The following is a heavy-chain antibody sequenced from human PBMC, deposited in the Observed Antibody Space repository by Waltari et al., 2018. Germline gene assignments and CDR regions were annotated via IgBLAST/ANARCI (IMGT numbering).Heavy chain of an antibody. CDR1: GFTFSSYA. Sequence: EVQLLESGGGLVQPGGSLRLSCAASGFTFSSYAMSWVRQAPGQGLGWVSAISGSGGSTYYADSVKGRFTISRDNSKNTLYLQMNSLRAEDTAVYYCAKVYPRSLYYDFWSGTAFDIWGQGTMVTVSS. D-gene: IGHD3-3*01. V-gene: IGHV3-23*01. J-gene: IGHJ3*02. CDR3: AKVYPRSLYYDFWSGTAFDI. CDR2: ISGSGGST.